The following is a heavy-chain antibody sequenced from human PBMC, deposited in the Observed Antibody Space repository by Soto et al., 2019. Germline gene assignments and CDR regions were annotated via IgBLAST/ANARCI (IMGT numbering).Heavy chain of an antibody. V-gene: IGHV4-61*08. CDR1: GGSISSGGYY. J-gene: IGHJ6*02. Sequence: SETLSLTCTVSGGSISSGGYYWSWIRQHPGKGLEWIGYIFYSGSTNYNPSLKSQVTISVDTSKNQFSLKLSSVTAADTAVYYCARAPSPTYFDWLGPGYYYYGMDVWGQGTTVTVSS. CDR2: IFYSGST. CDR3: ARAPSPTYFDWLGPGYYYYGMDV. D-gene: IGHD3-9*01.